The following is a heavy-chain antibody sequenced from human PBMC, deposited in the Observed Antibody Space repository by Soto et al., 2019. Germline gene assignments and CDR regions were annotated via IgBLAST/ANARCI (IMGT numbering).Heavy chain of an antibody. J-gene: IGHJ4*02. V-gene: IGHV3-23*01. CDR2: ISGSGGST. CDR3: AKDIQSTYYDFWSGYGPFDY. Sequence: GGSLRLSCAASGFTFSSYAMSWVRQAPGKGLEWVSAISGSGGSTYYADSVKCRFTISRGNSKNMLYLQMNSLRAEDTAVYYCAKDIQSTYYDFWSGYGPFDYWGQGTLVTVSS. CDR1: GFTFSSYA. D-gene: IGHD3-3*01.